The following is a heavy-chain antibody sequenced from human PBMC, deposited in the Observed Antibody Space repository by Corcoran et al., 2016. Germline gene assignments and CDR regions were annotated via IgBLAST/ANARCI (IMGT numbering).Heavy chain of an antibody. J-gene: IGHJ5*02. V-gene: IGHV1-3*01. CDR2: INAGNGNT. CDR1: GYTFTSYS. Sequence: QVQLVQSGAEVKKPGASVKVSCKASGYTFTSYSMHWVRQAPGQRLEWMGWINAGNGNTKYSQKFQGRVTITRDTSASTAYKELSSLRSEDTAVYYCARGRLPRLEWLLAGWFDPCGQGTLVTVSS. CDR3: ARGRLPRLEWLLAGWFDP. D-gene: IGHD3-3*01.